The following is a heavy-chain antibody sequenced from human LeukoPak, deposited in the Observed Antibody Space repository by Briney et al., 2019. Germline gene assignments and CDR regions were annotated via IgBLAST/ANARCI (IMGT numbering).Heavy chain of an antibody. CDR2: ISYDGSNK. J-gene: IGHJ6*03. Sequence: PGGSLRLSCAASGFTFSSYGMHWVRQAPGKGLEWVAVISYDGSNKYYADSVKGRFTISRDNSKNTLYLQMNSLRAEDTAVYYCAKDGVAGDGYNFYYYYYMDVWGKGTTVTVSS. D-gene: IGHD5-24*01. CDR1: GFTFSSYG. CDR3: AKDGVAGDGYNFYYYYYMDV. V-gene: IGHV3-30*18.